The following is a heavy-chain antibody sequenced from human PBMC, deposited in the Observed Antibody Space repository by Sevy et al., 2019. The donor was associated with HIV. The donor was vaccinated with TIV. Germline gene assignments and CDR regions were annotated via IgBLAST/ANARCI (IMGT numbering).Heavy chain of an antibody. D-gene: IGHD3-3*01. J-gene: IGHJ4*02. CDR1: EFNFISYA. CDR2: ITGSGGTT. Sequence: GGSLRLSCAASEFNFISYAMSWVCQAPGKGLEWVSAITGSGGTTYYADSVRGRFTISRDNSNNTLYLQMTSLGAEDTAVYYCAKGSLEWLSALDYWGQGSLVTVSS. CDR3: AKGSLEWLSALDY. V-gene: IGHV3-23*01.